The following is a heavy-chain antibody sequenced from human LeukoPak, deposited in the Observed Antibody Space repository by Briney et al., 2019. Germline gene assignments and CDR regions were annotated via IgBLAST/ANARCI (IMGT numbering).Heavy chain of an antibody. CDR3: ARGGSGSYYNFDY. D-gene: IGHD3-10*01. J-gene: IGHJ4*02. V-gene: IGHV3-66*01. CDR1: GFTFSSYT. CDR2: IYSGGST. Sequence: GGSLRLSCAASGFTFSSYTMNWVRQAPGKGLEWVSVIYSGGSTYYADSVKGRFTISRDNSKNTLYLQMNSLRAEDTAVYYCARGGSGSYYNFDYWGQGTLVTVSS.